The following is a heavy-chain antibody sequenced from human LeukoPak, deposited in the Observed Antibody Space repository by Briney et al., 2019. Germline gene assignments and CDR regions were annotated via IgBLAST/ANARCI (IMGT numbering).Heavy chain of an antibody. CDR2: IYHSGST. J-gene: IGHJ4*02. D-gene: IGHD3-10*01. Sequence: GSLRLSCAASGFTVSTNYVSWVRQPPGKGLEWIGEIYHSGSTNYNPSLKSRVTISVDKSKNQFSLKLSSVTAADTAVYYCARNYGSGSLVDYWGQGTLVTVSS. CDR1: GFTVSTNY. V-gene: IGHV4-4*02. CDR3: ARNYGSGSLVDY.